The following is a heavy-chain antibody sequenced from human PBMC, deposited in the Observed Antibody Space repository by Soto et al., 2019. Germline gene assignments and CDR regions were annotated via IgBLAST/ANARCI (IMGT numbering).Heavy chain of an antibody. CDR1: GFTFSRYT. D-gene: IGHD3-16*02. J-gene: IGHJ4*02. CDR3: AREPMITFGGVIVALDY. Sequence: GGSLRLSCAASGFTFSRYTMNWVRQAPGKGLEWVTAIWYDGSNKYYADSVKGRFTISRDNSKNTLYLQMNSLRAEDTAVYYCAREPMITFGGVIVALDYWGQGTLVTVSS. V-gene: IGHV3-33*08. CDR2: IWYDGSNK.